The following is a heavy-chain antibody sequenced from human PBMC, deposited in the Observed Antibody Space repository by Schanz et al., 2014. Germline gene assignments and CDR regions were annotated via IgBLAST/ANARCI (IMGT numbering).Heavy chain of an antibody. CDR3: ARDPNSVNEIDY. V-gene: IGHV3-11*01. D-gene: IGHD5-12*01. J-gene: IGHJ4*02. CDR2: ISRDGTTS. CDR1: GFTFSDYY. Sequence: QVQLVESGGGLVKPGGSLRLSCAASGFTFSDYYMSWIRQAPGKGLGWLSYISRDGTTSYYADSVKGRFTISRDNAKNSLYLEMTSLRVEDTAVYYCARDPNSVNEIDYWGQGTLVTVSS.